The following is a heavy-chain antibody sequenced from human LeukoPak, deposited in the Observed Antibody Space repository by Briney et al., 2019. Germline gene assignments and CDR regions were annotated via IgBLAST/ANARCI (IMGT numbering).Heavy chain of an antibody. CDR3: ATRIAVAFDAFDI. J-gene: IGHJ3*02. CDR1: GYTLTELS. V-gene: IGHV1-24*01. CDR2: FDPEDGET. Sequence: ASVKVSCKVSGYTLTELSMHWVRQAPGKGLEWMGGFDPEDGETIYAQKFQGRVTMTEDTSTDTAYMELSSLKSEDTAVYYCATRIAVAFDAFDIWGQGTMVTVSS. D-gene: IGHD6-19*01.